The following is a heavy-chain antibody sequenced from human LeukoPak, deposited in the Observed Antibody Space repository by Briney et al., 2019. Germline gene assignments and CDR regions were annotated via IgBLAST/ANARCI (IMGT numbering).Heavy chain of an antibody. CDR1: GFTFSTYS. CDR2: ISSSSSTI. Sequence: PGGSLRLSCEASGFTFSTYSMNWVRQAPGKGLEWVSYISSSSSTIYYADSVRGRLTISRDNAKNSLYLQMNSLGAEDTAVYYCARGGMEYRSSSGLGYDYYYYMDVWGKGTTVTVSS. J-gene: IGHJ6*03. V-gene: IGHV3-48*01. D-gene: IGHD6-6*01. CDR3: ARGGMEYRSSSGLGYDYYYYMDV.